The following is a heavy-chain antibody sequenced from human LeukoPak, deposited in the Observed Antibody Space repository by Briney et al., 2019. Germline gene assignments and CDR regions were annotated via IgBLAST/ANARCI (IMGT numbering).Heavy chain of an antibody. CDR1: GYTFTGYY. J-gene: IGHJ4*02. Sequence: GASVKVSCKASGYTFTGYYMHWVRQAPGQGLEWMGWINPNSGGTNYAQKFQGRVTMTRDTSISTAYMELSRLRSDDTAEYYCARGGYRLGYCSGGSCYTVDYWGQGTLVTVSS. CDR3: ARGGYRLGYCSGGSCYTVDY. CDR2: INPNSGGT. D-gene: IGHD2-15*01. V-gene: IGHV1-2*02.